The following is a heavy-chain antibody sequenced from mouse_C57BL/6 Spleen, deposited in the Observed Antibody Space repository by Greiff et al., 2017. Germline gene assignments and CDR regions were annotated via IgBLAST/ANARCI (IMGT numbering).Heavy chain of an antibody. Sequence: EVKLVESEGGLVQPGSSMKLSCTASGFTFSDYYMAWVRQVPEKGLEWVANINYDGSSTYYLDSLKSRFIISRDNAQNILYLQMSSLKSEDTATYYCARIYYDYDESYFDYWGQGTTLTVSS. V-gene: IGHV5-16*01. CDR3: ARIYYDYDESYFDY. D-gene: IGHD2-4*01. CDR1: GFTFSDYY. J-gene: IGHJ2*01. CDR2: INYDGSST.